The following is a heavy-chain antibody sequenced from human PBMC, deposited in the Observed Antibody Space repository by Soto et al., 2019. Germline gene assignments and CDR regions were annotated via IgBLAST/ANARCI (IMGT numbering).Heavy chain of an antibody. Sequence: SETLSLTCTVSGGSISSSSYYWGWIRQPPGKGLEWIGSIYYSGSTYYNPSLKSRVTISVDTSKNQFSLKLSSVTAADTAVYYCARGSGYYEGDNWFDPWGQGTLVTVSS. V-gene: IGHV4-39*07. CDR1: GGSISSSSYY. CDR2: IYYSGST. CDR3: ARGSGYYEGDNWFDP. J-gene: IGHJ5*02. D-gene: IGHD3-22*01.